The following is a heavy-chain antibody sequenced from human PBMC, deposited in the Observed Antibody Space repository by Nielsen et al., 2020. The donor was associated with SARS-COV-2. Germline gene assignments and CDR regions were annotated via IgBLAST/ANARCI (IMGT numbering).Heavy chain of an antibody. D-gene: IGHD3-22*01. V-gene: IGHV4-34*01. CDR1: GGSFTGYF. CDR3: TRSLGYYDPRVYFQH. CDR2: IDHSGTT. Sequence: SETLSLTCEVSGGSFTGYFRSWIRQPPGGGLEWIGDIDHSGTTYYNPSLKSRVSISVDTSKNQFSLHLTSVTAADTAVYYCTRSLGYYDPRVYFQHWGQGTLVTVSS. J-gene: IGHJ1*01.